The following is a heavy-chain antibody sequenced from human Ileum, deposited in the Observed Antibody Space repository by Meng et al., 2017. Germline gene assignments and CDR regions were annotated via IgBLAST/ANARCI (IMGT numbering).Heavy chain of an antibody. D-gene: IGHD3-9*01. Sequence: PQLLRSVPGLVRPSETLPLTCTVSGGSMSGNFYSWAWIRQPPGKGLEWIVTIHYSGSTYYNPSLKSRVTTSIDTSKKQFFLKLSSVTAADTAVYFCARQPTGYPNWLDPWGQGTLVTVSS. J-gene: IGHJ5*02. CDR1: GGSMSGNFYS. CDR2: IHYSGST. CDR3: ARQPTGYPNWLDP. V-gene: IGHV4-39*07.